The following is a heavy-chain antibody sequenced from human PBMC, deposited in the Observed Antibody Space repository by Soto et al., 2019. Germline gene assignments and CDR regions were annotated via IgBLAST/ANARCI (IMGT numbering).Heavy chain of an antibody. Sequence: QVQLVQSGAEVKKPGSSVKVSCKASGGTFSSYAISWVRQAPGQGLEWMGGIIPIFGTATYAQKFQGRVTIAADESTSTAYMELSGLRSEDTAVYYCARDAGGQLLWFDPWGQGTLVTVSS. V-gene: IGHV1-69*01. D-gene: IGHD1-26*01. J-gene: IGHJ5*02. CDR1: GGTFSSYA. CDR3: ARDAGGQLLWFDP. CDR2: IIPIFGTA.